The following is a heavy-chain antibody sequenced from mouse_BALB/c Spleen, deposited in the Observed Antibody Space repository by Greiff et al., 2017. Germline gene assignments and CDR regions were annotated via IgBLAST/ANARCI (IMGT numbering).Heavy chain of an antibody. CDR1: GFNIKDYY. CDR3: ARLDYYGNYDAMDY. V-gene: IGHV14-1*02. CDR2: IDPENGNT. J-gene: IGHJ4*01. Sequence: VQLQQSGAELVRPGALVKLSCKASGFNIKDYYMHWVKQRPEQGLEWIGWIDPENGNTIYDPKFQGKASITAATSSNTAYLQLSSLTSEDTAVYYCARLDYYGNYDAMDYWGQGTSVTVSS. D-gene: IGHD2-1*01.